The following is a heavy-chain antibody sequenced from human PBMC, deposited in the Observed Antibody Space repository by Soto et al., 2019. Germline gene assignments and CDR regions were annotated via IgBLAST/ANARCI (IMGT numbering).Heavy chain of an antibody. V-gene: IGHV1-2*02. J-gene: IGHJ4*02. CDR1: GYTFTGYD. Sequence: QVQLVQSGAEVKKPGASVKVSCKASGYTFTGYDMHWVRQAPGQGLEWMGWINPNSGGTNYAQKCQGRVTMTRDPSISTAYMELSRLRSDDTAVYYCARSHCSSISCYVGSWDYWGQGTLVTVSS. D-gene: IGHD2-2*01. CDR3: ARSHCSSISCYVGSWDY. CDR2: INPNSGGT.